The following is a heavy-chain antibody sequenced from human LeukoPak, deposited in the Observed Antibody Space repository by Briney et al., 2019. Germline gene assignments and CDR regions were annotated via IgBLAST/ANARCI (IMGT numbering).Heavy chain of an antibody. D-gene: IGHD1-26*01. J-gene: IGHJ4*02. CDR2: ISGSGSGDST. CDR1: GFTFSSYA. CDR3: AKDLESVTKWEPLGGLDY. V-gene: IGHV3-23*01. Sequence: GGSLRLSCAASGFTFSSYAMNWVRQAPGKGLEWVSAISGSGSGDSTYYADSVKGRFTISRDNSKNTLYLQMNSLRAEDTAVYYCAKDLESVTKWEPLGGLDYWGQGTLVTVSS.